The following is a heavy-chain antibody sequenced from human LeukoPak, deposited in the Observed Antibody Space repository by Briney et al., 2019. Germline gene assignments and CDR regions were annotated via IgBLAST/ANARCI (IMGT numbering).Heavy chain of an antibody. V-gene: IGHV1-8*03. J-gene: IGHJ4*02. CDR3: ARERYSGSYFDY. CDR2: MNPKSGDT. D-gene: IGHD1-26*01. Sequence: ASVKVSCKASGYTFTSYGISWVRQAPGQGLEWMGWMNPKSGDTGYSQKFQGRVFITRDTSINTAYVELSSLGSDDTAVYYCARERYSGSYFDYWGQGTLVTVSS. CDR1: GYTFTSYG.